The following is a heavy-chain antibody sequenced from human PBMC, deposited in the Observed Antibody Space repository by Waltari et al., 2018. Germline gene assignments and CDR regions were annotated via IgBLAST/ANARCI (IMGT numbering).Heavy chain of an antibody. Sequence: QLQLQESGPGLVKPSETLSLTCTVSGGSISSSSYSWGWIRQPPGKGLEWIGSIYYSGSTYYNPSLKSRVTISVDTSKNQFSLKLSSVTAADTAVYYCARPPGAVAGRWFDPWGQGTLVTVSS. D-gene: IGHD6-19*01. CDR2: IYYSGST. CDR1: GGSISSSSYS. V-gene: IGHV4-39*01. CDR3: ARPPGAVAGRWFDP. J-gene: IGHJ5*02.